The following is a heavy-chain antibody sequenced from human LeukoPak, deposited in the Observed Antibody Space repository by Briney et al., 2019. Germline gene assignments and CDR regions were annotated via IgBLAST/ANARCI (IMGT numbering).Heavy chain of an antibody. CDR3: ARDYGSGSYENWFDP. J-gene: IGHJ5*02. V-gene: IGHV4-34*01. CDR1: GGSFSGYY. CDR2: INHSGST. D-gene: IGHD3-16*01. Sequence: PSETLSLTCAVYGGSFSGYYWSWIRQPPGKGLEWIGEINHSGSTDYNPALKSRVTISVDTSKNQFSLKLGSVTAADTAVYYCARDYGSGSYENWFDPWGQGTLVTVSS.